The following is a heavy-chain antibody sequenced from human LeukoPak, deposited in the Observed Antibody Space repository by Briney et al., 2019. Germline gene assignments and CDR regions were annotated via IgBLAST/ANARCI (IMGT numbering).Heavy chain of an antibody. CDR2: IYYSGST. D-gene: IGHD3-3*01. CDR3: ASLNGSYDFWSGYYRTIFDY. J-gene: IGHJ4*02. CDR1: GGSISSSSYY. Sequence: SETLSLTCTVSGGSISSSSYYWGWIRQPPGKGLEWIGSIYYSGSTYYNPSLKSRVTISVDTSKNQFSLKLSSVTAADTAVYYCASLNGSYDFWSGYYRTIFDYWGQGTLVTVSS. V-gene: IGHV4-39*01.